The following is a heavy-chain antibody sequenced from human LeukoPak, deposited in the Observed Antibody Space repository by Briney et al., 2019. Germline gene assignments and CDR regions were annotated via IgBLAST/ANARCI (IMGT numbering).Heavy chain of an antibody. Sequence: GGSLRLSCAASRFTFSSYSMNWIRQAPGKGLEWVANIKQDGNEKYYVDSVKGRFTISRDNAKNSLYLQMNGLRAEDTAVYYCARVVGYSSGWYLGYYFDYWGQGTLVTVSS. J-gene: IGHJ4*02. CDR1: RFTFSSYS. CDR3: ARVVGYSSGWYLGYYFDY. V-gene: IGHV3-7*01. CDR2: IKQDGNEK. D-gene: IGHD6-19*01.